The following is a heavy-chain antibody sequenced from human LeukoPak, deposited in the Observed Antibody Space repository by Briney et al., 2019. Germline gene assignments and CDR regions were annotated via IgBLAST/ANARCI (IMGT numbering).Heavy chain of an antibody. CDR1: GYTFTGYY. CDR2: INPNSGGT. CDR3: ASRGGSPPRDFDY. J-gene: IGHJ4*02. Sequence: ASVKVSCKASGYTFTGYYMHWVRQAPGQGLEWMGRINPNSGGTNYAQKFQGRVTMTRGTSVSTAYMELSRLRSDDTAVYYCASRGGSPPRDFDYWGQGTLVTVSS. D-gene: IGHD1-26*01. V-gene: IGHV1-2*06.